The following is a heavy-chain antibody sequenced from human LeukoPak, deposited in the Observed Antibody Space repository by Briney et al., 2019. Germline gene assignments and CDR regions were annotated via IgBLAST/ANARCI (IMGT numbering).Heavy chain of an antibody. V-gene: IGHV3-23*01. CDR2: VSGSGGTT. CDR1: GFTFSSYA. Sequence: GGSLRLSCAASGFTFSSYAMSWVRQAPGKGLEWVSGVSGSGGTTYYADSVKGRFTISRGNSKNTLYLQMNSLRAEDTAVYYCGRVEGFDYWGQGTLVTVSS. CDR3: GRVEGFDY. J-gene: IGHJ4*02.